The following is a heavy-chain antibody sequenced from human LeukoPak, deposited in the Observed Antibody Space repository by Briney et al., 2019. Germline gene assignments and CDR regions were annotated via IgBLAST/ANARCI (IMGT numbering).Heavy chain of an antibody. D-gene: IGHD1-14*01. CDR3: TTWYNNDDY. J-gene: IGHJ4*02. Sequence: PGGSLRLSCAASGFTFSNAWMSWVRQAPGKGPEWVGRIRSKAAGGTADYAAVAKGRFTISRDDSKNTLYLQMNSLKFEDTAVYYCTTWYNNDDYWGQGSLVTVSS. V-gene: IGHV3-15*01. CDR1: GFTFSNAW. CDR2: IRSKAAGGTA.